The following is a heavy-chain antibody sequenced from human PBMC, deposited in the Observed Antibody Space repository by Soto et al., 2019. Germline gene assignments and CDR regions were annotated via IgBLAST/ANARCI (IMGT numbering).Heavy chain of an antibody. V-gene: IGHV4-39*01. CDR3: AKHPFNPLVTPYGHFDV. Sequence: QLQLQESGPGLVKASETLSLTCTVSGDSISRSANYWGWVRQSPGRGLERIGSFYSGGKTYFNPSPNSRVALSADTSKNELSLRLSSVTATDTATYYCAKHPFNPLVTPYGHFDVWGRGTPVAVS. CDR2: FYSGGKT. D-gene: IGHD3-16*02. CDR1: GDSISRSANY. J-gene: IGHJ2*01.